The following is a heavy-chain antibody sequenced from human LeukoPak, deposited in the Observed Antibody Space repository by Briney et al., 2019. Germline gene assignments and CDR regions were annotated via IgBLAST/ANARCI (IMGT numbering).Heavy chain of an antibody. CDR3: ARDRHDHGDYYFDY. D-gene: IGHD4-17*01. Sequence: GGSLRLSCAASGFTVSSNYMSWVRQAPGKGLEWVSVIYSGGSTYYADSVKGRFTISRDNSKNTLYLQMNSLRAEDTAVYYCARDRHDHGDYYFDYWGQGTLVTVSS. CDR2: IYSGGST. CDR1: GFTVSSNY. J-gene: IGHJ4*02. V-gene: IGHV3-53*01.